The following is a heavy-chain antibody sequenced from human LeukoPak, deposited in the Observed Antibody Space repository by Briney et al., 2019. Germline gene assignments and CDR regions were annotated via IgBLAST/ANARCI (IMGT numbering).Heavy chain of an antibody. CDR2: IIPIFGTA. CDR1: GGTFSSYA. D-gene: IGHD2-8*01. V-gene: IGHV1-69*13. Sequence: GASVKVSCKASGGTFSSYAISWVRQAPGQGLEWMGGIIPIFGTANYAQKFQGRVTITADESTSTAYMELSSLRSDDAAVYYCARDKGMRGSNYYFHYWGQGSLVTVSS. J-gene: IGHJ4*02. CDR3: ARDKGMRGSNYYFHY.